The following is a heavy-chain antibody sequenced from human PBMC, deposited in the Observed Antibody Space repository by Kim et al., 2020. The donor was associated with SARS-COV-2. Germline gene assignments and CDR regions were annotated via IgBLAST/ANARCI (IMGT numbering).Heavy chain of an antibody. J-gene: IGHJ3*02. CDR1: GYTFTSYY. Sequence: ASVKVSCKASGYTFTSYYMHWVRQAPGQGLEWMGIINPSGGSTSYAQKFQGRVTMTRDTSTSTVYMELSSLRSEDTAVYYCARAGDWDFWSGYYSPRGDAFDIWGQGTMVTVSS. D-gene: IGHD3-3*01. V-gene: IGHV1-46*01. CDR2: INPSGGST. CDR3: ARAGDWDFWSGYYSPRGDAFDI.